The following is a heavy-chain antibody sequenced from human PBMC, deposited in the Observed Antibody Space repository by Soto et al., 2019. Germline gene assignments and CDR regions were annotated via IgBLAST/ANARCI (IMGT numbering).Heavy chain of an antibody. D-gene: IGHD6-6*01. V-gene: IGHV3-30*18. J-gene: IGHJ6*02. CDR2: ISYDGSNK. Sequence: GGSLRLSCAASGFTFSSYGMHWVRQAPGKGLEWVAVISYDGSNKYYADSVKGRFTISRDNSKNTLYLQMNSLRAEDTAVYYCAKRIANYYYGMDVWGQGTTVTVSS. CDR1: GFTFSSYG. CDR3: AKRIANYYYGMDV.